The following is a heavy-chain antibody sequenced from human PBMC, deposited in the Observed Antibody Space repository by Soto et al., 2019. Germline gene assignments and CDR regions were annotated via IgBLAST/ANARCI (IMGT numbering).Heavy chain of an antibody. Sequence: PGGSLRLSCAASGFTFSSYAMSWVRQAPGKGLEWVSAISGSGGSTYYADSVRGRFTISRDNSKNTLYLQMNSLRAEGTAVYYCAKDTRGYSNIVVVPAAELGWFDPWGQGTLVTVSS. D-gene: IGHD2-2*01. CDR2: ISGSGGST. V-gene: IGHV3-23*01. CDR1: GFTFSSYA. CDR3: AKDTRGYSNIVVVPAAELGWFDP. J-gene: IGHJ5*02.